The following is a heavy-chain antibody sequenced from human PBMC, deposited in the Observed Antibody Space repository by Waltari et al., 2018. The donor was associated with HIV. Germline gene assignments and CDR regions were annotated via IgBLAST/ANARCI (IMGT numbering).Heavy chain of an antibody. Sequence: EVQLEESGGGLVQPGGSLRLSCAASGFTFSSYSMNWVRQAPGKGLEWVSYISSSSSTIYYADSVKGRFTISRDNAKNSLYLQMNSLRAEDTAVYYWARDEGYYDSSGPRGYYYGMDVWGQGTTVTVSS. CDR1: GFTFSSYS. CDR3: ARDEGYYDSSGPRGYYYGMDV. CDR2: ISSSSSTI. D-gene: IGHD3-22*01. V-gene: IGHV3-48*01. J-gene: IGHJ6*02.